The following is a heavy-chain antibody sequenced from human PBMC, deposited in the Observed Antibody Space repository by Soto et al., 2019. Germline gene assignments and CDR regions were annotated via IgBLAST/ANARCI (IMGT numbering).Heavy chain of an antibody. CDR3: ARDVGYCSGDCHSPLDY. J-gene: IGHJ4*02. D-gene: IGHD2-21*02. CDR1: GYTFISYG. V-gene: IGHV1-18*01. CDR2: ISAYKGNP. Sequence: QVQLVQSGVEVKKPGASVKVSCKTSGYTFISYGISWMRQATGQGLEWMGWISAYKGNPKFAQKFLDRLTMTIDTSASTAYVDLRSLTSDDTAVYYCARDVGYCSGDCHSPLDYWGQGPLVTVSS.